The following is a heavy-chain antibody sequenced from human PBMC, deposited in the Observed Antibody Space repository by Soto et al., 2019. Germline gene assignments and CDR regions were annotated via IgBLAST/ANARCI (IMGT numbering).Heavy chain of an antibody. V-gene: IGHV3-49*04. D-gene: IGHD2-15*01. CDR2: IRSKADGGTT. Sequence: PGGSLRLSCTASGFTFGDSAMTWVRQAPGKGLEWVGFIRSKADGGTTEYAASVKGRFTISRDDSISFAYLQMNSLKIEDTAVYYCARVSATASNAFDIWGQGTMVTVSS. CDR3: ARVSATASNAFDI. CDR1: GFTFGDSA. J-gene: IGHJ3*02.